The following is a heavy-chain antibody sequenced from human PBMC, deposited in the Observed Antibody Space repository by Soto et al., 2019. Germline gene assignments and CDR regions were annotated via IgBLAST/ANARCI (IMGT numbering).Heavy chain of an antibody. J-gene: IGHJ4*02. CDR1: GFTFSSYA. CDR2: ISGSGGST. D-gene: IGHD3-22*01. Sequence: GGSLRLSCAASGFTFSSYAMSWVRQAPGKGLEWVSAISGSGGSTYYADSVKGRFTISRDNSKNTLYLQMNSLRAEDTAVYYCAKDWSITMIVVVITPTFDYWGQGTLVTVSS. CDR3: AKDWSITMIVVVITPTFDY. V-gene: IGHV3-23*01.